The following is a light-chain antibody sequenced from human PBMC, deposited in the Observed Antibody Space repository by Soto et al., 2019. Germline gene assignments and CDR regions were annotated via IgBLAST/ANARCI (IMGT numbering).Light chain of an antibody. V-gene: IGKV2-30*02. CDR2: KVS. CDR3: MQGTHWPFT. J-gene: IGKJ5*01. CDR1: QSLVHSDGSTF. Sequence: DVVMTQSPLSLPVTLGQPASISCRPSQSLVHSDGSTFLNWYQQRPGQSPRRLIYKVSKRYSGVTDRFRGSGSGTDFTLESSRVEAEDVGVYSCMQGTHWPFTFGQGTRLEIK.